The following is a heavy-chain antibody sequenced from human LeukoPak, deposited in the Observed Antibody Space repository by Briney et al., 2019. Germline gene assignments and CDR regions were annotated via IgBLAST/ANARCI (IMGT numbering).Heavy chain of an antibody. CDR3: ASLIPDGMDV. Sequence: PGGSLTLLCTASGLTLRLFYMRWTRGSRGEGREWVSYISSSSSYTNYADSVKGRFTISRDNAKNSLYLQMNSLRAEDTAVYYCASLIPDGMDVWGQGTTVTVSS. CDR2: ISSSSSYT. J-gene: IGHJ6*02. CDR1: GLTLRLFY. V-gene: IGHV3-11*06. D-gene: IGHD2-21*01.